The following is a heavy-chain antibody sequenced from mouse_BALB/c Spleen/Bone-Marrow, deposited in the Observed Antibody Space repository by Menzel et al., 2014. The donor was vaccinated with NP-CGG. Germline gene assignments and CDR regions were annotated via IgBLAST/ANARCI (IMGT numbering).Heavy chain of an antibody. V-gene: IGHV1-67*01. Sequence: VNLVVSGPELVRPGVSVKISCKGSGYTFTDYAMHWVKQSHAKSLEWIGVISTYSGNTNYNQKFKGKATMTVDKSSSTAYMELARLTSEDSAIYYCASPIYYGNYEGFAYWGQGTLVTVSA. CDR2: ISTYSGNT. CDR3: ASPIYYGNYEGFAY. D-gene: IGHD2-1*01. CDR1: GYTFTDYA. J-gene: IGHJ3*01.